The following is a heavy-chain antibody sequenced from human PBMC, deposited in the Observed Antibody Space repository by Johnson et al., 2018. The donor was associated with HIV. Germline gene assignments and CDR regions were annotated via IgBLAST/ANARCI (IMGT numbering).Heavy chain of an antibody. CDR2: ISWNSGSI. CDR1: GFTFDDYA. Sequence: VQLVESGGGVVRPGGSLRLSCAASGFTFDDYAMHWVRQAPGKGLEWVSGISWNSGSIGYADSVKGRFTISRDNAKNSLYLQMNTLRAEDTAVYYCARGRGLQFLEWPTGLWSAFDIWGQGTMVTVSS. J-gene: IGHJ3*02. V-gene: IGHV3-9*01. CDR3: ARGRGLQFLEWPTGLWSAFDI. D-gene: IGHD3-3*01.